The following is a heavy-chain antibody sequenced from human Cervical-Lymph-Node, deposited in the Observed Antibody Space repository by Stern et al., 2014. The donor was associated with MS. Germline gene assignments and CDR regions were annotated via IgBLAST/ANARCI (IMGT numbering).Heavy chain of an antibody. CDR1: GFNFDDYG. V-gene: IGHV3-9*01. J-gene: IGHJ4*02. Sequence: EVQLVESGGGLVQPGRSLRLSCAASGFNFDDYGMHWVRKAPGKGLEVGSGISWNSDKIVDAESVKGRFTISRDNAKDSLYQQMDSLRVEDTALYYCAKDRTSSSWGVDYWGQGTLVTVSS. CDR2: ISWNSDKI. CDR3: AKDRTSSSWGVDY. D-gene: IGHD6-13*01.